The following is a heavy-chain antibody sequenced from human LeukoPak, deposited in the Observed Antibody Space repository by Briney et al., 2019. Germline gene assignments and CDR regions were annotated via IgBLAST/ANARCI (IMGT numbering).Heavy chain of an antibody. Sequence: ALVKVSCKASGGTFSSYAISWVRQAPGQGLEWMGGIIPIFGTANYAQKFQGRVTITTDESTSTAYMELSSLRSEDTAVYYCARGSFWSGYYRYDYYMDVWGKGTTVTVSS. CDR2: IIPIFGTA. CDR1: GGTFSSYA. J-gene: IGHJ6*03. D-gene: IGHD3-3*01. CDR3: ARGSFWSGYYRYDYYMDV. V-gene: IGHV1-69*05.